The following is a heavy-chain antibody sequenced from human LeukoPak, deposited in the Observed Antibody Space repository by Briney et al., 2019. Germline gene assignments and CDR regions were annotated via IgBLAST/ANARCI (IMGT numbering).Heavy chain of an antibody. V-gene: IGHV1-8*01. CDR2: MNPNSGNT. J-gene: IGHJ5*02. CDR1: GYTFTSYD. CDR3: ARGMKRRNWFDP. Sequence: EASVKVSCKASGYTFTSYDINWVRQATGQGLEWMGWMNPNSGNTGYAQKFQGRVTMTRNTSISTAYMELSSLRSEDTAVYYCARGMKRRNWFDPWGQGTLVTVSS.